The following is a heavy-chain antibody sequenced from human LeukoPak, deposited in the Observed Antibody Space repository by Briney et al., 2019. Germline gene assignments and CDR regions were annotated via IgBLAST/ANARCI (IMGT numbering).Heavy chain of an antibody. CDR3: GKGSSTSACPDY. Sequence: GGSLRLSCAASGFTFSSYSMNWVRQAPGKGLEWVSSISSSSSYIYYADSVKGRFAISRDNSKDTVSLQMNSLRPEDTAVYYCGKGSSTSACPDYWGQGTLVTVSS. J-gene: IGHJ4*02. V-gene: IGHV3-21*01. D-gene: IGHD6-19*01. CDR1: GFTFSSYS. CDR2: ISSSSSYI.